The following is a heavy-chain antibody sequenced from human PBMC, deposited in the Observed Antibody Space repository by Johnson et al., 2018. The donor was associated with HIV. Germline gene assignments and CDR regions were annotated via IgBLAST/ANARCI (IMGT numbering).Heavy chain of an antibody. D-gene: IGHD2-21*01. V-gene: IGHV3-30*04. CDR3: AIIPAGNSFAV. Sequence: VQLVESGGGVVQPGRSLRLSCAASGFTFSSYAMHWVRQAPGKGLEWVAVIWYDGSNKYYADSVKGRFTISRDNSENTLYLQMDSLRAEDTAMYYCAIIPAGNSFAVWGQGTMVTVSS. J-gene: IGHJ3*01. CDR1: GFTFSSYA. CDR2: IWYDGSNK.